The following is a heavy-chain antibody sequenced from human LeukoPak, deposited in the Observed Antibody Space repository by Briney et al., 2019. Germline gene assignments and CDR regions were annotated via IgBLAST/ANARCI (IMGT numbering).Heavy chain of an antibody. CDR1: GYTLTELS. V-gene: IGHV1-24*01. D-gene: IGHD3-10*01. CDR3: ATTPSGSGSYLTYYFDY. J-gene: IGHJ4*02. Sequence: ASVKVSCKVSGYTLTELSMHWVRQAPGKGLEWMGGFDPEDGETIYAQKFQGRVTMTGDTSTDTAYMELSSLRSEDTAVYYCATTPSGSGSYLTYYFDYWGQGTLVTVSS. CDR2: FDPEDGET.